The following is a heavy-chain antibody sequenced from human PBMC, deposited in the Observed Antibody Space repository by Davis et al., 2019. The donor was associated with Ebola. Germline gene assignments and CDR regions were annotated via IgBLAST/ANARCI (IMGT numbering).Heavy chain of an antibody. D-gene: IGHD1-26*01. CDR2: TYYRSKWYN. Sequence: LRLSCAISGDSVSSNSAAWNWIRQSPSRGLEWLGRTYYRSKWYNDYAVSVKSRITINPDTSKNQFSLQLNSVTPEDTAVYYCARLSIVGKLRYLDYWGQGTLVTVSS. V-gene: IGHV6-1*01. CDR3: ARLSIVGKLRYLDY. CDR1: GDSVSSNSAA. J-gene: IGHJ4*02.